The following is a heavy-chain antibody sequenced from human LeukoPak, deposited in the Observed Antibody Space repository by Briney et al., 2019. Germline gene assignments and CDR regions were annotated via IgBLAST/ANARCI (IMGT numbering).Heavy chain of an antibody. CDR1: GYTFTGYY. V-gene: IGHV1-2*02. Sequence: ASVKVSCKASGYTFTGYYMHWVRQAPGQGLEWMGWINPNSGGTNYAQKFQGRVTMTRDTSISTAYMELSRLRSDDTAVYYCARASMVRGVIDAFDIWGQGTRVTVSS. J-gene: IGHJ3*02. D-gene: IGHD3-10*01. CDR3: ARASMVRGVIDAFDI. CDR2: INPNSGGT.